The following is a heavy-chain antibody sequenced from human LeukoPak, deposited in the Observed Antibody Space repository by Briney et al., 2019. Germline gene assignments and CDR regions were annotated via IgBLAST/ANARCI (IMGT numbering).Heavy chain of an antibody. V-gene: IGHV4-34*01. CDR1: GVSFSGYY. CDR3: ARGPSERYYESSGYYYFDY. CDR2: INYSGST. J-gene: IGHJ4*02. D-gene: IGHD3-22*01. Sequence: SETLSLTCAVYGVSFSGYYWTWIRQPPGKGLEWIGEINYSGSTNYNPSLKSRVTISVDTSKNQFSLKLSSVTAADTAVYYCARGPSERYYESSGYYYFDYWGQGTLVTVSS.